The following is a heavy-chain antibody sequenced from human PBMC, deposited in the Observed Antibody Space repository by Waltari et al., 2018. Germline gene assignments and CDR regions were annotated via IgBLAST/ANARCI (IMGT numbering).Heavy chain of an antibody. CDR2: IWSDASHK. CDR3: VREEWFPNTVTTSQPKKSFDS. Sequence: QVQLVESGGGVVQPGRSLRLSCAASGFTFRYNALPWVRPAPGKGLEWVAIIWSDASHKYYSDSVRGRFTISRDNSKNTLYLQMDSLRVDDTAVYYCVREEWFPNTVTTSQPKKSFDSWGRGTLVTVSS. CDR1: GFTFRYNA. V-gene: IGHV3-33*01. J-gene: IGHJ4*02. D-gene: IGHD3-3*01.